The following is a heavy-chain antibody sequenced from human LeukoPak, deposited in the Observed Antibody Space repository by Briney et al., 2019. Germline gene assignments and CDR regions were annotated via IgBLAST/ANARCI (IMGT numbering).Heavy chain of an antibody. V-gene: IGHV5-51*01. D-gene: IGHD6-6*01. CDR2: IYPGDSDT. CDR1: GYSFTSYW. Sequence: GEPLKISCKGSGYSFTSYWIGWVRQMPGKGLEWMGIIYPGDSDTRYSPSFQGQVTISADKSISTAYLQWSSLKASDTAKYYCARHPGGYSSSPGYYYMDVWGKGTTVTVS. J-gene: IGHJ6*03. CDR3: ARHPGGYSSSPGYYYMDV.